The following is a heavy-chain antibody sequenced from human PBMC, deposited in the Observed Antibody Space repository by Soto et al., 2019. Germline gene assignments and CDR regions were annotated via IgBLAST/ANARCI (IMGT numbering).Heavy chain of an antibody. Sequence: GFTFSTYGIHWVRQAPGKGLEWVAAIFYDGSRKFYTDSVKGRFTISRDNSKNTVYLQMNGLRAEDTAVYYCARDQAEIVAAPIDGNALSNWFDPWGQGTLVTVSS. CDR3: ARDQAEIVAAPIDGNALSNWFDP. J-gene: IGHJ5*02. CDR1: GFTFSTYG. V-gene: IGHV3-33*01. CDR2: IFYDGSRK. D-gene: IGHD5-12*01.